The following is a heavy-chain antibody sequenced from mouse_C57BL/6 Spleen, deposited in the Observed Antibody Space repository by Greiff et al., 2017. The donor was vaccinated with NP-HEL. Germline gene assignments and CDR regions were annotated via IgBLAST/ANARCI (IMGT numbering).Heavy chain of an antibody. J-gene: IGHJ1*03. D-gene: IGHD1-1*01. CDR3: ALSYYGSSDWYFDV. CDR1: GYTFTSYD. CDR2: IYPRDGST. V-gene: IGHV1-85*01. Sequence: VQLQQSGPELVKPGASVKLSCKASGYTFTSYDINWVKQRPGQGLEWIGWIYPRDGSTKYNEKFTGTATLTVDTSSSTAYMELHSLTSEDSAVYFCALSYYGSSDWYFDVWGTGTTVTVSS.